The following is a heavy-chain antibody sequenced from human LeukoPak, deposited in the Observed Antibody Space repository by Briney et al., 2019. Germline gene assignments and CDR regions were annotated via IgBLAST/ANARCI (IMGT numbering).Heavy chain of an antibody. Sequence: EASVKVSCKASGYTFTSYDINWVRQATGQGLEWMGWMNPNSGNTGYAQKLQGRVTMTTDTSTSTAYMELSSLRSDDTAVYYCARGVAGVYFYYYMDVWGKGTTVTVSS. J-gene: IGHJ6*03. V-gene: IGHV1-8*01. D-gene: IGHD1-14*01. CDR3: ARGVAGVYFYYYMDV. CDR2: MNPNSGNT. CDR1: GYTFTSYD.